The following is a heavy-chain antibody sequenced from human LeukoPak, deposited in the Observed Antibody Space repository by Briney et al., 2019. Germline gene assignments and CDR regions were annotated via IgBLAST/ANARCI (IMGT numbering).Heavy chain of an antibody. J-gene: IGHJ4*02. D-gene: IGHD4-17*01. CDR1: GFTFSSYS. CDR2: ISSSSSYI. V-gene: IGHV3-21*01. Sequence: GGCLRLSCAASGFTFSSYSMNWVRQAPGKGLEWVSSISSSSSYIYYADSVKGRFTISRDNAKNSLYLQMNSLRAEDTAVYYCARDGTSLYGDYGCDYWGQGTLVTVSS. CDR3: ARDGTSLYGDYGCDY.